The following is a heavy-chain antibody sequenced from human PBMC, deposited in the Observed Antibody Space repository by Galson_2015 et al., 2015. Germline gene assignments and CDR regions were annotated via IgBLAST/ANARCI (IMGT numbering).Heavy chain of an antibody. CDR3: AKGGLERRSPGFV. D-gene: IGHD1-1*01. V-gene: IGHV3-30*18. CDR2: ISYDGSNK. J-gene: IGHJ4*02. Sequence: SLRLSCAASGFTFSSYGMHWVRQAPGKGLEWVAVISYDGSNKYYADSVKGRFTISRDNSKNTLYLQMNSLRAEDTAVYYCAKGGLERRSPGFVWGQETLVTVSS. CDR1: GFTFSSYG.